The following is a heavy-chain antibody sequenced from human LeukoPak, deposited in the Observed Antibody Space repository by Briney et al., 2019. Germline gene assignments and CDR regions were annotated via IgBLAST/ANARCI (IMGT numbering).Heavy chain of an antibody. D-gene: IGHD3-10*01. CDR3: ARSGDYMDV. V-gene: IGHV4-4*09. CDR2: IYTSGST. J-gene: IGHJ6*03. Sequence: SETLSLTCTVSGGSISSYYWSWIRQPPGKGLEWIGYIYTSGSTNYNPSLKSRVTISVDTSKNQFSLKLSSVTAADTAVYYCARSGDYMDVWGKGTTVTVSS. CDR1: GGSISSYY.